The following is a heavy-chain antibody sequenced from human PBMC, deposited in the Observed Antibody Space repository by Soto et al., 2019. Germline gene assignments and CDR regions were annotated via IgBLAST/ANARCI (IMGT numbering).Heavy chain of an antibody. CDR2: IYWDDYK. Sequence: QITLKESGPTLVKPTQTLTLTCTFSGFSLSTSGVGVAWIRQPPGKALEWLALIYWDDYKRYRPSLESRLTITKPPSKTQVFLTITNMDSVDTATYYCAYLPCSGGSCYWFSFSGMDVWGQGTTVTVSS. CDR1: GFSLSTSGVG. CDR3: AYLPCSGGSCYWFSFSGMDV. D-gene: IGHD2-15*01. J-gene: IGHJ6*02. V-gene: IGHV2-5*02.